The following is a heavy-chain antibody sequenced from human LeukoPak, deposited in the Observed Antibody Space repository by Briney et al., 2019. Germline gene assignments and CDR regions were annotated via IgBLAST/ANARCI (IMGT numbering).Heavy chain of an antibody. D-gene: IGHD2-15*01. CDR1: GFTSGSYW. CDR2: IKQDGSQK. CDR3: ARASLSSLLTFDY. J-gene: IGHJ4*02. V-gene: IGHV3-7*01. Sequence: GGSLILSCAASGFTSGSYWMNWVRQAPGKGLEWVAIIKQDGSQKFYLDSVRGRFTISTDTANNSLYLLMNSLRAKDTAVYYCARASLSSLLTFDYWGQGTLVTVSS.